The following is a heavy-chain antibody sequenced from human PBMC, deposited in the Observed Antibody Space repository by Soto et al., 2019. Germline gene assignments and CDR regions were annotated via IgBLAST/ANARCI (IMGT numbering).Heavy chain of an antibody. CDR2: IYHSGST. D-gene: IGHD3-3*01. Sequence: PSETLSLTCAVSGGSISSGGYSWSWIRQPPGKGLEWIGYIYHSGSTYYNPSLKSRVTISVDRSKNQFSLKLSSVTAADTAVYYCARDGIFGVVPDYWGQGTLVTVSS. CDR3: ARDGIFGVVPDY. V-gene: IGHV4-30-2*01. CDR1: GGSISSGGYS. J-gene: IGHJ4*02.